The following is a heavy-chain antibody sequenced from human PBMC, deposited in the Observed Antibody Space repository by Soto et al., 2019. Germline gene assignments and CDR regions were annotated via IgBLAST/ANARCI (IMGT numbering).Heavy chain of an antibody. V-gene: IGHV4-59*08. J-gene: IGHJ4*02. Sequence: QVQLQESGPGLVKPSETLSLTCTVAGGSISSYYWSWIRQPPGKGLEWIGYIYYSGSTNSNPSLKSRVTISVDTSKNQFSLKLSSVTAADTSVDYCARRYCDCFDYWGQGTMVTVSS. CDR3: ARRYCDCFDY. D-gene: IGHD1-26*01. CDR1: GGSISSYY. CDR2: IYYSGST.